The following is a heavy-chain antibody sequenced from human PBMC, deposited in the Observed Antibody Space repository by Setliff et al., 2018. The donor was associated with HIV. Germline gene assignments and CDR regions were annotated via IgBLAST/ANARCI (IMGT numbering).Heavy chain of an antibody. Sequence: GGSLRLSCAASGFTFSSYSMNWVRQAPGKGLEWVSYISSSSSTIYYADSVKGRFTISRDNAKNSLYLQMNSLRAEDTAVYYCARDPGSGWYVNRYLDYWGQGTLVTVSS. CDR3: ARDPGSGWYVNRYLDY. CDR1: GFTFSSYS. V-gene: IGHV3-48*01. CDR2: ISSSSSTI. J-gene: IGHJ4*02. D-gene: IGHD6-19*01.